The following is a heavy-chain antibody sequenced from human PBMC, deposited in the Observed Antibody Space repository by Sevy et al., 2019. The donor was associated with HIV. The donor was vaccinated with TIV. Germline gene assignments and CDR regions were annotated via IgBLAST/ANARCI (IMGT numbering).Heavy chain of an antibody. CDR3: VREDNNAPRTLLSFDI. V-gene: IGHV1-2*06. J-gene: IGHJ3*02. CDR1: GYMFSDYN. D-gene: IGHD1-20*01. Sequence: ASVKVSCKATGYMFSDYNMHWVRQAPAQGLEWMALINPNSGVTIYAQKFRGRVSLTRDTSMSTAYMELSALTSDDTAVYYCVREDNNAPRTLLSFDIWGQGTMVTVSS. CDR2: INPNSGVT.